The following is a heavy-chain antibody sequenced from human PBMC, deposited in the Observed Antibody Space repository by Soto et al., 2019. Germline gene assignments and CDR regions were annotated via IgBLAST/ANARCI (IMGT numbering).Heavy chain of an antibody. CDR1: GGALSSNS. J-gene: IGHJ4*02. Sequence: QVQLVQSGAEVRRPGSSVKVSCRTSGGALSSNSISWVRQAPGLGLEWMGGIIPILRAANYAQKFQGRVTITADESTSTVYMDLASLTSEDTAMYYCAPGGLGGVYFFDYWGQGTLVTVSS. D-gene: IGHD1-26*01. CDR3: APGGLGGVYFFDY. CDR2: IIPILRAA. V-gene: IGHV1-69*01.